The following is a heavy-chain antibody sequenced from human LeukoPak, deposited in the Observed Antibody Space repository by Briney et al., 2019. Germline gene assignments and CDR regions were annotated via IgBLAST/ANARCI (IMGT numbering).Heavy chain of an antibody. D-gene: IGHD6-19*01. J-gene: IGHJ4*02. CDR3: ASGVSIAVGYFDY. V-gene: IGHV4-39*07. CDR1: GGSISSSSYY. CDR2: IYYSGST. Sequence: PSETLSLTCTVSGGSISSSSYYWGWIRQPPGKGLEWIGSIYYSGSTYYNPSLKSRVTISVDTSKNQFSLKLSSVTAADTAVYYCASGVSIAVGYFDYWGQGTLVTVSS.